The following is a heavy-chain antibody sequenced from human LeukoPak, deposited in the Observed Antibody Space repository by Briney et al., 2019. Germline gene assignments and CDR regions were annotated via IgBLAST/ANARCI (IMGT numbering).Heavy chain of an antibody. CDR1: GYTFTNYV. V-gene: IGHV1-18*01. J-gene: IGHJ4*02. Sequence: ASVKVSCKASGYTFTNYVISWVRQAPGQGLEWMGWISAYNGNTDCPQNLQGRVIMTTDTSTSTAYMDLRSLRSDDTAVYYCARSPTTMVPYFDYWGQGTLVTVSS. D-gene: IGHD5-18*01. CDR3: ARSPTTMVPYFDY. CDR2: ISAYNGNT.